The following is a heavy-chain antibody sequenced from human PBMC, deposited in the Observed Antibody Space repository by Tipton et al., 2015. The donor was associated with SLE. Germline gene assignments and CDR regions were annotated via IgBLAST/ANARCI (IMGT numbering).Heavy chain of an antibody. CDR2: FYAGDSDA. CDR1: GYSFTSYW. V-gene: IGHV5-51*03. CDR3: ARRQSNTNYTD. J-gene: IGHJ4*02. Sequence: QLVQSGAEVKKPGESLKISCRGSGYSFTSYWIGGVRQMPGTGLEWMGSFYAGDSDARYSPSFQGQVTISVDKSISTAYLQWNTLKASDTGMYYCARRQSNTNYTDWGQGTLVAVSS. D-gene: IGHD2-2*01.